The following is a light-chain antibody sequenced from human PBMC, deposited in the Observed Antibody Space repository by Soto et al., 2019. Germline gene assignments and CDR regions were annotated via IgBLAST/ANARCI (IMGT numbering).Light chain of an antibody. Sequence: EIVLTQSPGTLSLSPGERATLSCRASQSVSSRSLAWYQQKPGQAPGILIYGASSRATGIPDRFSGSGSGTDFTLTISRLEPEDFAVYYCQQYGSSPWTFGQGNKVEI. CDR2: GAS. V-gene: IGKV3-20*01. J-gene: IGKJ1*01. CDR3: QQYGSSPWT. CDR1: QSVSSRS.